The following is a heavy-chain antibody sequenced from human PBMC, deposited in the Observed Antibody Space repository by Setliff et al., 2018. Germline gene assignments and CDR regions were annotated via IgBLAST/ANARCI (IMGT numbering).Heavy chain of an antibody. CDR3: AKAGGSGFGMDYLDS. Sequence: ASVKVSCKVSGYTLTELSMHWVRQAPGKGLEWMGGFDPEDGETIYAQKFQGRVTIFRDSSGNNVYLHMNSLTAADSAMYYCAKAGGSGFGMDYLDSWGQGTLVTVSS. CDR1: GYTLTELS. J-gene: IGHJ4*02. CDR2: FDPEDGET. V-gene: IGHV1-24*01. D-gene: IGHD3-3*01.